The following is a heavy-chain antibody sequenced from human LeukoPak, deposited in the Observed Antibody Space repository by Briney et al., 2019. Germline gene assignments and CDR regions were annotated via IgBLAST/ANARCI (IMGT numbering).Heavy chain of an antibody. Sequence: GGSLRLSCAASGFTFSSYWMHWVRQAPGKGLEWVSAISGSGGSTYYADSVKGRFTISRDNSKNTLYLQMNSLRAEDTAVYYCAKSTGYYYDSSGYYGDYFDYWGQGTLVTVSS. V-gene: IGHV3-23*01. CDR3: AKSTGYYYDSSGYYGDYFDY. J-gene: IGHJ4*02. CDR1: GFTFSSYW. D-gene: IGHD3-22*01. CDR2: ISGSGGST.